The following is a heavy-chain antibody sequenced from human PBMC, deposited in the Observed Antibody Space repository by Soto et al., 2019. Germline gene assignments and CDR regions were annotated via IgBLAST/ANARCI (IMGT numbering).Heavy chain of an antibody. CDR1: GDTFTDYY. CDR3: ARGGHVVVVTAALDY. D-gene: IGHD2-21*02. CDR2: VNPSGGHT. J-gene: IGHJ4*02. Sequence: QVQLMQCGAEVKKPGASVKVSCKASGDTFTDYYIHWVRQAPGQGLEWMGTVNPSGGHTTYAQHFLGRVTMTRDTSTSTLYMELTSLTSEDTAVYYCARGGHVVVVTAALDYWGQGTLVTVSS. V-gene: IGHV1-46*01.